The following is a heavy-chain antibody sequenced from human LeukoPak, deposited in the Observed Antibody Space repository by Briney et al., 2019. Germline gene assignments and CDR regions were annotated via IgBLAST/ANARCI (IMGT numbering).Heavy chain of an antibody. CDR3: AGSYHYYMDV. Sequence: SETLSLTCTVSGGSISNYYWSWLRQPPGQGLEWIGYISYIGSTKYNPSLTSRVTISEDTSKKQFSLKLSSVTAADTAVYYCAGSYHYYMDVWGKGTTVTVSS. V-gene: IGHV4-59*01. CDR2: ISYIGST. J-gene: IGHJ6*03. CDR1: GGSISNYY.